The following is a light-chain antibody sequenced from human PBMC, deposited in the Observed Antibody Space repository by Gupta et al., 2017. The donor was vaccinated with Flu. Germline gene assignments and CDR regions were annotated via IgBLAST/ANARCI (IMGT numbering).Light chain of an antibody. Sequence: EIVMTQSPATLSVSPGERATLSCRASQSVSSNLAWYQQKPGQAPRLLIYGASSRATGIPARFSGSGSGTEFTLTISSLQSEDFAVYYCQQYNNPNTFGHGTKVDVK. CDR1: QSVSSN. J-gene: IGKJ3*01. CDR3: QQYNNPNT. V-gene: IGKV3-15*01. CDR2: GAS.